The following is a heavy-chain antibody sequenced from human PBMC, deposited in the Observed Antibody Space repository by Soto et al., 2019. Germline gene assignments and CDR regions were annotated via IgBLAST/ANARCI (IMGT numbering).Heavy chain of an antibody. J-gene: IGHJ4*02. Sequence: GASVKVSCKASGYTFTSYYMHWVRQAPGQGLEWMGIINPSGGRPTYAQKFQERVTITRAKSTSTAYMELSSLRSEDTAVYYCAADGEVAAAGTLDYWGQGTLVTVSS. CDR2: INPSGGRP. CDR1: GYTFTSYY. D-gene: IGHD6-13*01. V-gene: IGHV1-46*01. CDR3: AADGEVAAAGTLDY.